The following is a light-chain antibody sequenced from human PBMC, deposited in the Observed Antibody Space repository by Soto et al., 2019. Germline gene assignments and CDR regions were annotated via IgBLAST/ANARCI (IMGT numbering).Light chain of an antibody. Sequence: SVLTHPASVSGSPGQSITISCSGTSSDVGSYDHVAWYQQFPGKTPKLMIYEVSNRPSGVSSRFSGSKSGNTASLTISGLQAEDEADYYCISYTGSSTSYVFGSGTKVTVL. J-gene: IGLJ1*01. CDR2: EVS. CDR3: ISYTGSSTSYV. V-gene: IGLV2-14*01. CDR1: SSDVGSYDH.